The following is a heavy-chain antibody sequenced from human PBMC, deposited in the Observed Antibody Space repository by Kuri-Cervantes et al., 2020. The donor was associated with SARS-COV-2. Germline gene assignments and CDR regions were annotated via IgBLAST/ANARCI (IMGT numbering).Heavy chain of an antibody. J-gene: IGHJ6*03. D-gene: IGHD3-10*01. Sequence: GESLKISCGASGFSLTNYAIHWVRQAPGKGLEWVSVIWYDGKNEYYAGSVEGRFNISRDTSKNTVSLHMNSLRAEDTAMYYCATGAANSYMDVWGRGTTVTVSS. CDR1: GFSLTNYA. CDR3: ATGAANSYMDV. CDR2: IWYDGKNE. V-gene: IGHV3-33*08.